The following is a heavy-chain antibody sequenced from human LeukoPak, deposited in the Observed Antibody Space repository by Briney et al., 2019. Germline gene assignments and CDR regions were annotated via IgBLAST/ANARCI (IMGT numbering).Heavy chain of an antibody. Sequence: SETLSLTCTVSGYSISSGYYWGWIRQPAGKGLEWIGRIYTSGSTNYNPSLKSRVTISVDTSKNQFSLKLSSVTAADTAVYYCASGRGDGYDFDYWGQGTLLTVSS. CDR3: ASGRGDGYDFDY. D-gene: IGHD5-24*01. V-gene: IGHV4-61*02. J-gene: IGHJ4*02. CDR2: IYTSGST. CDR1: GYSISSGYY.